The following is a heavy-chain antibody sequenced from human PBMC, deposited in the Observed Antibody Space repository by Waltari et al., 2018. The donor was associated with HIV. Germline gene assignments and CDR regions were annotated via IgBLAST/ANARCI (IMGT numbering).Heavy chain of an antibody. J-gene: IGHJ4*02. CDR2: IKQDGSEK. Sequence: EVQLVESGGGLVQPGGSLRLSCAASGFTCSGYWMSWGRQAPGKGVEWVANIKQDGSEKYYVDSVKGRFTISRDNAKNSLYLQMNSLRAEDTAVYYCAGTLTGWGQGTLVTVSS. V-gene: IGHV3-7*01. CDR3: AGTLTG. D-gene: IGHD3-9*01. CDR1: GFTCSGYW.